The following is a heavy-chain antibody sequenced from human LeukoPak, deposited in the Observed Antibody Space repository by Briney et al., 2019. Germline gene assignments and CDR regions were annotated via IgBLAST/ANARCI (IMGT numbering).Heavy chain of an antibody. CDR3: ARDSDSSSWYDRDYYYYYGMDV. Sequence: PGGSLRLSCAASGFTFSDYYVSWIRQAPGKGLEWVSYISSSSSYTNYADSVKGRFTISRDNAKNSLYLQMNSLRAEDTAVYYCARDSDSSSWYDRDYYYYYGMDVWGKGTTVTVSS. CDR2: ISSSSSYT. V-gene: IGHV3-11*06. CDR1: GFTFSDYY. D-gene: IGHD6-13*01. J-gene: IGHJ6*04.